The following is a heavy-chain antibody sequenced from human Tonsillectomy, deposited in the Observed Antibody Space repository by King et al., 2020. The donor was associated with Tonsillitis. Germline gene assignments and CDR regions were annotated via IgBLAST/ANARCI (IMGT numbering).Heavy chain of an antibody. CDR3: AKGKYYYDSSGCPDY. Sequence: VQLVESGGGVVQPGRSLRLSCAASGFTFSGYGMHWVRQAPGKGLEWVAVISYDGSNKYYADSVKGRFTISRDNSKNTLYLQMNSLRAEDTAVYYWAKGKYYYDSSGCPDYWGQGTLVTVSS. CDR2: ISYDGSNK. V-gene: IGHV3-30*18. D-gene: IGHD3-22*01. J-gene: IGHJ4*02. CDR1: GFTFSGYG.